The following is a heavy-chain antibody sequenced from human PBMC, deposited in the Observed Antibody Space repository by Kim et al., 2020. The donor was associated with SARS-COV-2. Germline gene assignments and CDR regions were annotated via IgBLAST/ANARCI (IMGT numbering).Heavy chain of an antibody. D-gene: IGHD3-3*01. CDR1: GFTFGDYS. J-gene: IGHJ1*01. CDR3: AKESTAGTPFSYFQ. V-gene: IGHV3-11*01. Sequence: GGSLRLSCAASGFTFGDYSMPWVRQAPGKGLEWVSGINSSGSNIYYADSVKGRFTISRDNANNSLYLQINSLRTEDTAFYYCAKESTAGTPFSYFQ. CDR2: INSSGSNI.